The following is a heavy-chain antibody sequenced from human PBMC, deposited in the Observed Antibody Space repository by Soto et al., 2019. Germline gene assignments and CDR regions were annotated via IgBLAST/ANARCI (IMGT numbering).Heavy chain of an antibody. CDR1: GGSFSGYY. J-gene: IGHJ6*03. CDR2: INHSGST. D-gene: IGHD1-1*01. V-gene: IGHV4-34*01. CDR3: AREVVGRKTGTTGTRYYYYYMDV. Sequence: PSETLSLTCAVYGGSFSGYYWSRIRQPPGKGLEWIGEINHSGSTNYNPSLKSRVTISVDTSKNQFSLKLSSVTAADTAVYYCAREVVGRKTGTTGTRYYYYYMDVWGKGTTVTVSS.